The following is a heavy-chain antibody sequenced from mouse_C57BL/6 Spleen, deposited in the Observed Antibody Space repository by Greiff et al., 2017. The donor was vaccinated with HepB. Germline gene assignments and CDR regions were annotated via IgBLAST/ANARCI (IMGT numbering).Heavy chain of an antibody. J-gene: IGHJ4*01. V-gene: IGHV1-15*01. D-gene: IGHD1-1*01. CDR2: IDPETGGT. CDR3: TRKKGYGSRVMGY. CDR1: GYTFTDYE. Sequence: SGAELVRPGASVTLSCKASGYTFTDYEMHWVKQTPVHGLEWIGAIDPETGGTAYNQKFKGKAILTADKSSSTAYMELRSLTSEDSAVYDCTRKKGYGSRVMGYWGQGTSVTVSS.